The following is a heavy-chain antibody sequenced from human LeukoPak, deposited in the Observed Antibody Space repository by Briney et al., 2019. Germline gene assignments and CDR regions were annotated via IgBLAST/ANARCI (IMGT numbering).Heavy chain of an antibody. Sequence: GRSLRLSCAASGFSFGTYSMHWARQVPGKGLEWVAVIWYDGSNKYYADSVKGRFTISRNNSKNTLYLQMNSLRAEDTAVYYCARLRSAAFDIWGQGTMVTVSS. CDR3: ARLRSAAFDI. CDR2: IWYDGSNK. CDR1: GFSFGTYS. J-gene: IGHJ3*02. V-gene: IGHV3-30*19. D-gene: IGHD4-17*01.